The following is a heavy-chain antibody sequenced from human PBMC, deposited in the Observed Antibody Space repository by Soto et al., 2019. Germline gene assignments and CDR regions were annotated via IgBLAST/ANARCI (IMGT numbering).Heavy chain of an antibody. Sequence: SVNGSCKASGGSFSSYAISRALQVPGQGRDWMGGIIPIFGTANYAKKFQGRVTITADEYTSTAYMELSSLRSEDTAVYYCASTTGVGEWSVYYYYGMDVWGQGTTVTVSS. D-gene: IGHD2-8*01. CDR3: ASTTGVGEWSVYYYYGMDV. CDR2: IIPIFGTA. J-gene: IGHJ6*02. CDR1: GGSFSSYA. V-gene: IGHV1-69*01.